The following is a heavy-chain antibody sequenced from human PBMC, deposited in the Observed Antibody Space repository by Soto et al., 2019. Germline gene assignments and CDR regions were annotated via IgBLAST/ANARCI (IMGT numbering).Heavy chain of an antibody. Sequence: PGGSLRLSCAASGFTFSSYSMNWVRQAPGKGLEWVSYISSSSSTIYYADSVKGRFTISRDNAKNSLYLQMNSLRDEDTAVYYCARDQYSGYEYNWFDPWGQGTLVTVSS. V-gene: IGHV3-48*02. CDR3: ARDQYSGYEYNWFDP. D-gene: IGHD5-12*01. J-gene: IGHJ5*02. CDR2: ISSSSSTI. CDR1: GFTFSSYS.